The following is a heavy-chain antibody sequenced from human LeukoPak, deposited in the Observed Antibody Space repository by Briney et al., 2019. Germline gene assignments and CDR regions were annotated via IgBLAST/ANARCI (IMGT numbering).Heavy chain of an antibody. CDR1: GFTFDDYG. CDR2: INWTGGST. CDR3: AREDSGSYSVDY. J-gene: IGHJ4*02. V-gene: IGHV3-20*04. Sequence: GGSLRLSCAASGFTFDDYGMNWVRQAPGKGLEWVSGINWTGGSTGYADSVKGRFTISRDNAKNSLYLQMNSLRAEDTAVYYCAREDSGSYSVDYWGQGTLVTVSS. D-gene: IGHD1-26*01.